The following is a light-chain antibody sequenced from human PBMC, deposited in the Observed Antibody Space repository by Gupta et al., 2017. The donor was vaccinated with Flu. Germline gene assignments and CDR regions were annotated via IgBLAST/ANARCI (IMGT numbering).Light chain of an antibody. CDR1: ALPNQY. Sequence: GDALPNQYVYWFQQKPGQAPVLLIYKDIERPSGIPERISASGSGTAVTLTISGVQAEDEADYYCQSADSTSTYYVFGAGTKVTVL. J-gene: IGLJ1*01. CDR2: KDI. CDR3: QSADSTSTYYV. V-gene: IGLV3-25*03.